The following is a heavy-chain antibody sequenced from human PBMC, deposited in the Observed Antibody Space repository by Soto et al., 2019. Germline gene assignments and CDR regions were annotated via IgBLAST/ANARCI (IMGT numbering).Heavy chain of an antibody. D-gene: IGHD3-10*01. CDR1: GDSVTGNTAG. Sequence: SQTLSLTCVISGDSVTGNTAGWNWIRQSPSRGLEWLGRTYYRSKWYYDYAGSVKGRMTINPDTSRNQFSLQLNSVSPEDTAVYYCATGILVRGPDSVDVWGQGTKVTVSS. V-gene: IGHV6-1*01. CDR2: TYYRSKWYY. J-gene: IGHJ6*02. CDR3: ATGILVRGPDSVDV.